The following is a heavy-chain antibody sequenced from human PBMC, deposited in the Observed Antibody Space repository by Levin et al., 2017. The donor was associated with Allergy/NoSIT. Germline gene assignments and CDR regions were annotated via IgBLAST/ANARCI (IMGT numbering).Heavy chain of an antibody. V-gene: IGHV4-59*01. D-gene: IGHD4-17*01. CDR2: IYYSGST. CDR3: ARDYGRDAFDI. J-gene: IGHJ3*02. Sequence: SQTLSLTCTVSGGSISYYYWSWIRQPPGKGLEWIGYIYYSGSTNYNPSLKSRVTMSVDPSKNQFSLKLSSVTAADTAVYYCARDYGRDAFDIWGQGTMVTVSS. CDR1: GGSISYYY.